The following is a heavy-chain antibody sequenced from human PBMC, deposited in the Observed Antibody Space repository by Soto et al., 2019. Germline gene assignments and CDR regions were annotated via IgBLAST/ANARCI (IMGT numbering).Heavy chain of an antibody. Sequence: GGSLRLSCAASGFTVSNSYMIWVRQAPGKGLEWVSTIYSTGTTYYADSVKGRFTISRDNSKNMFYLQMNSPRAEDTAVYYCARARGPPAYKDYIGWFDPWGQGTLVTVSS. CDR1: GFTVSNSY. CDR2: IYSTGTT. V-gene: IGHV3-66*01. J-gene: IGHJ5*02. CDR3: ARARGPPAYKDYIGWFDP. D-gene: IGHD3-16*01.